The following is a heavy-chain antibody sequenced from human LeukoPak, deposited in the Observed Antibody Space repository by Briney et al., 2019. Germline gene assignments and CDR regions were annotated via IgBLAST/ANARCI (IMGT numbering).Heavy chain of an antibody. CDR3: ARVSRGPHPYYYDSSGYMDY. V-gene: IGHV3-53*01. J-gene: IGHJ4*02. D-gene: IGHD3-22*01. CDR1: GFTVSSNY. CDR2: IYSGGST. Sequence: PGGSLRLSCAASGFTVSSNYMSWVRQAPGKGLEWVSVIYSGGSTYYADSVKGRFTISRDNSKNTLYLQMNSLRAEDTDVYYCARVSRGPHPYYYDSSGYMDYWGQGTLVTVSS.